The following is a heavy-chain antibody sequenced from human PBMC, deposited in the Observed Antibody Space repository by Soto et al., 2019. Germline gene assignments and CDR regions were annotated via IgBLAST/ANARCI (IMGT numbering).Heavy chain of an antibody. CDR3: AKSETGDSYWYFDL. V-gene: IGHV3-11*06. J-gene: IGHJ2*01. D-gene: IGHD7-27*01. Sequence: GGSLRLSCAASGFTFSDHYMSWIRQAPGKGLEWVSYISSSSSYTNYADSVKGRFTISRDNAKNSLYLQMNSLRAEDTAVYYCAKSETGDSYWYFDLWGRGTLVTVSS. CDR1: GFTFSDHY. CDR2: ISSSSSYT.